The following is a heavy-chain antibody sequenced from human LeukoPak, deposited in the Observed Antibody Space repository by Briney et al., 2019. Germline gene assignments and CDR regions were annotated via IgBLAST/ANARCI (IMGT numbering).Heavy chain of an antibody. V-gene: IGHV3-7*03. Sequence: GGSLRLSCAGSGFTFNTYWMNWVRQAPGKGLEWVASIKQDGSDMYYVDSVKGRFFVSRDNARNLVYLQMNSLRVDDTAVYYCARDFPGIGRGTFDFWGQGTIIIVSS. CDR1: GFTFNTYW. CDR3: ARDFPGIGRGTFDF. CDR2: IKQDGSDM. J-gene: IGHJ3*01. D-gene: IGHD3-10*01.